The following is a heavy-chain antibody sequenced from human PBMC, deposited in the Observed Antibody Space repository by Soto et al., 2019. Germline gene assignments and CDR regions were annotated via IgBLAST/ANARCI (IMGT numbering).Heavy chain of an antibody. D-gene: IGHD6-6*01. CDR3: AKAKHSSSSRGYFQH. V-gene: IGHV3-9*01. CDR2: ISWNSGSI. J-gene: IGHJ1*01. CDR1: GFTFDDYA. Sequence: PGGSLRLSCAASGFTFDDYAMHWVRQAPGKGLEWVSGISWNSGSIGYADSVKGRFTISRDNAKNSLYLQMNSLRAEDTALYYCAKAKHSSSSRGYFQHWGQGTLVTVSS.